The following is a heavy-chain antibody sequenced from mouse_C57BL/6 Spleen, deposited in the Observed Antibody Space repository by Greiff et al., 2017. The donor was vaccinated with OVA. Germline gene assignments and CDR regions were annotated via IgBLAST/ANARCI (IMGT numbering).Heavy chain of an antibody. Sequence: QVQLKESGAELARPGASVKLSCKASGYTFTSYGISWVKQRTGQGLEWIGEIYPRSGNTYYNEKFKGKATLTADKSSSTAYMELRSLTSEDSAVYFCARRDLLRYYFDYWGQGTTLTVSS. V-gene: IGHV1-81*01. CDR1: GYTFTSYG. CDR3: ARRDLLRYYFDY. J-gene: IGHJ2*01. D-gene: IGHD1-1*01. CDR2: IYPRSGNT.